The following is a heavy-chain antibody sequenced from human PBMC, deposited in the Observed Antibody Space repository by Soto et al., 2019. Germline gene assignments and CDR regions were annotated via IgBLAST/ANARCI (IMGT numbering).Heavy chain of an antibody. J-gene: IGHJ4*02. CDR1: GGTFSSYA. CDR2: IIPIFGTA. Sequence: VASVKVSCKASGGTFSSYAISWVRQAPGQGLEWMGGIIPIFGTANYAQKFQGRVTITADKSTSTAYMELSSLRSEDTAVYYCARRKSYYDSSGYYFDYWGQGTLVTVSS. D-gene: IGHD3-22*01. CDR3: ARRKSYYDSSGYYFDY. V-gene: IGHV1-69*06.